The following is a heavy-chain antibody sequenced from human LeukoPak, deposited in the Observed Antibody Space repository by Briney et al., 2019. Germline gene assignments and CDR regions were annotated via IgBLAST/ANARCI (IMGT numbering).Heavy chain of an antibody. CDR2: ISINNSTK. D-gene: IGHD2-21*01. CDR3: ARDLHCGGDCYPLTY. Sequence: NWVRQAPGKGLEWGSYISINNSTKYYADSVKGRFTISRDNAENSLYLQMTSLRAEDTAVYYCARDLHCGGDCYPLTYWGQGTMVTVSS. V-gene: IGHV3-48*01. J-gene: IGHJ4*02.